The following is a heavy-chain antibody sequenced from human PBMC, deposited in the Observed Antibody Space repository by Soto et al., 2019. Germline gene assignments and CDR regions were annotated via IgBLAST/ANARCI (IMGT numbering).Heavy chain of an antibody. D-gene: IGHD4-17*01. CDR1: GGSFSGYY. V-gene: IGHV4-34*01. J-gene: IGHJ6*02. Sequence: PSETLSLTCAVYGGSFSGYYWSWIRQPPGKGLEWIGEINHSGSTNYNPSLKSRVTISVDTSKNQFSLKLSSVTAADTAVYYCARFYRPTVTTGLYYYCYYGMDVWGQGTTVTVSS. CDR2: INHSGST. CDR3: ARFYRPTVTTGLYYYCYYGMDV.